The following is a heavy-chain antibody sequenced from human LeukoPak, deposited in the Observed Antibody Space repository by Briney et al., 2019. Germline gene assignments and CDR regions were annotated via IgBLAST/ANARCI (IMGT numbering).Heavy chain of an antibody. CDR2: VYTTGTT. CDR1: GGSINSGSFY. D-gene: IGHD3-10*01. CDR3: ASPTFYGSGRPDAFDI. J-gene: IGHJ3*02. V-gene: IGHV4-61*09. Sequence: SETLSLTCTVSGGSINSGSFYWNWIRQSAGKGLEWIGHVYTTGTTNYNPSLKSRVTISVDKSKNQFSLKLSSVTAADTAVYYCASPTFYGSGRPDAFDIWGQGTMVTVSS.